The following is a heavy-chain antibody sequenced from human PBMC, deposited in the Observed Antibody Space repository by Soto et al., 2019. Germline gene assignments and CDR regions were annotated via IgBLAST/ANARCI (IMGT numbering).Heavy chain of an antibody. J-gene: IGHJ4*02. CDR3: ARWSYLDY. CDR2: ISGSDVKT. Sequence: GGSLRLSCAASGFSFGSYALSWVRQAPGKGLEWVSTISGSDVKTFYADSVKGRFSISRDTSHSTLYLQMNSLRADDTAMYYCARWSYLDYWGQGTRVTVSS. V-gene: IGHV3-23*01. CDR1: GFSFGSYA. D-gene: IGHD3-3*01.